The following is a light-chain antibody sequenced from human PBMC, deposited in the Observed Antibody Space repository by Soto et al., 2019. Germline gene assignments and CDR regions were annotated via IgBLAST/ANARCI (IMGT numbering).Light chain of an antibody. J-gene: IGKJ2*01. V-gene: IGKV3-20*01. CDR2: GAS. CDR3: QHYVGLPPYT. Sequence: EIVLTQSPDTLSLSPGEGATLSCRASQRVTSNYLAWYQQKPGQAPRLLIYGASRRATGIPDRFSGSGAGTEFTLTLSRVEPEDFAVYYCQHYVGLPPYTFGQGTKLEVK. CDR1: QRVTSNY.